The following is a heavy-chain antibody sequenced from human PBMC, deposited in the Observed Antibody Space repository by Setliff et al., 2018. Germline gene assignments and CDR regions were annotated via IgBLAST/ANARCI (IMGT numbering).Heavy chain of an antibody. CDR1: GFTFDDYA. J-gene: IGHJ4*02. CDR3: ARTCSGSGCYAGLES. Sequence: LRLSCAASGFTFDDYALHWVRQAPGKGLEWVSGISWDSANIDYADSVRGRFTISRDNSKNTLYLQMNSLRPEDTAVYYCARTCSGSGCYAGLESWGQGTPVTVSS. CDR2: ISWDSANI. D-gene: IGHD2-15*01. V-gene: IGHV3-9*01.